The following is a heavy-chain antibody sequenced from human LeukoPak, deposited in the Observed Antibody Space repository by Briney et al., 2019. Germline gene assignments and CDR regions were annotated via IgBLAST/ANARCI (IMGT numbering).Heavy chain of an antibody. Sequence: PGGSLRLSCAASGFTLSSYLMHWVRQAPGKGLVWVSRINSDGSSTSYADSVKGRFTISRDNAKNTRYLQMNSLRAKDTAVYYCANRGGGFDYWGQGTLVTVSS. D-gene: IGHD2-15*01. CDR2: INSDGSST. CDR1: GFTLSSYL. J-gene: IGHJ4*02. CDR3: ANRGGGFDY. V-gene: IGHV3-74*01.